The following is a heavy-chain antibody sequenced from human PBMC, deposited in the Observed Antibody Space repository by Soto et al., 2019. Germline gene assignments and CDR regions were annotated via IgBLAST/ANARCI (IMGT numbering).Heavy chain of an antibody. Sequence: EVQLLESGGGLVQPGGSLRLSCAASGFTFSSYAMSWVRQAPGKGLEWVSAISGSGGSTYYADSVKGGFTISRDNSKNTLSLQMNSLRAADTYVYYSAKESLDDRYYSPLTDGLDVWRQGTTVTFSS. J-gene: IGHJ6*02. CDR3: AKESLDDRYYSPLTDGLDV. CDR2: ISGSGGST. CDR1: GFTFSSYA. V-gene: IGHV3-23*01. D-gene: IGHD3-16*01.